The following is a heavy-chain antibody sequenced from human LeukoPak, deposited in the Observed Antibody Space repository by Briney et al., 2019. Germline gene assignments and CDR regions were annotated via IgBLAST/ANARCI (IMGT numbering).Heavy chain of an antibody. CDR3: ARGRGSGSYYDDAFDI. V-gene: IGHV1-18*01. Sequence: ASVKVSCKASGYTFSNYGISWVRQAPGQGLEWMGWISSYNDNTNYAQKLQGRVTMTTDTFTSTAYMELRSLRSDDTAAYYCARGRGSGSYYDDAFDIWGQGTMVTVSS. CDR1: GYTFSNYG. CDR2: ISSYNDNT. D-gene: IGHD3-10*01. J-gene: IGHJ3*02.